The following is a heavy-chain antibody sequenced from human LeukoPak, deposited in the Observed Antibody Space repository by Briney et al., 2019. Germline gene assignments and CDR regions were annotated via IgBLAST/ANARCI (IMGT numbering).Heavy chain of an antibody. D-gene: IGHD5-24*01. CDR2: INPNSGDT. V-gene: IGHV1-2*02. CDR1: GYTFTGGF. J-gene: IGHJ4*02. CDR3: VRRGDGYVYDY. Sequence: ASVKVSCKAFGYTFTGGFMHWVRQAPGQGLEWMGWINPNSGDTNYADKFQGRVTMTRDRSISTAYMDLSGLTSDDTAVYYCVRRGDGYVYDYWGQGTLVTVSS.